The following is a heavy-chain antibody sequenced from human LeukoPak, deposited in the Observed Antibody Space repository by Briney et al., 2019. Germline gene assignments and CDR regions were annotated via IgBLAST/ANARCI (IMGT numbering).Heavy chain of an antibody. CDR2: INTIASAK. CDR1: GFTFSSYS. CDR3: AREGFYSGYDR. V-gene: IGHV3-48*02. D-gene: IGHD5-12*01. Sequence: GSLRLSCAASGFTFSSYSMNWVRQAPGKGLEWVSYINTIASAKTYADSVKGRLTISRDNAKNSLSLQMNSLRDDDTAVYYCAREGFYSGYDRWGQGTLVTVSS. J-gene: IGHJ4*02.